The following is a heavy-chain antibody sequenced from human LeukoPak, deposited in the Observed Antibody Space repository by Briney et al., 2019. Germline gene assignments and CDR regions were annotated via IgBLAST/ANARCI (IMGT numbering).Heavy chain of an antibody. J-gene: IGHJ4*02. CDR3: ARVTELEYSSGRERAYDY. Sequence: ASVKVSCKASGYTFTSYGISWVRQAPGQGLEWMGWISAYNGNTNYAQKLQGRVTMTTDTSTSTAYMELRSLRSDDTAVSYCARVTELEYSSGRERAYDYWGQGTLVTVSS. V-gene: IGHV1-18*01. CDR1: GYTFTSYG. D-gene: IGHD6-19*01. CDR2: ISAYNGNT.